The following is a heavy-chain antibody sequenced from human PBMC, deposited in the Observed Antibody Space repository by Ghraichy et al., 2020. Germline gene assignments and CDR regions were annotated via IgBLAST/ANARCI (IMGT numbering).Heavy chain of an antibody. CDR3: ARGLGPCSSCHTPFDS. Sequence: GGSLRLSCVTSGFSFNTYWMGWVRQAPGKGPEWVATIKQDGSEKYYVDSVTGRFIISRNNAKDSLFLEMNSLSADDTGVYYCARGLGPCSSCHTPFDSWGQGTLVTVSS. CDR2: IKQDGSEK. CDR1: GFSFNTYW. V-gene: IGHV3-7*01. D-gene: IGHD6-13*01. J-gene: IGHJ4*02.